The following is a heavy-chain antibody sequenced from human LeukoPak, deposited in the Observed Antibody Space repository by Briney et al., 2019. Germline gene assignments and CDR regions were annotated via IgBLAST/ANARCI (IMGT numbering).Heavy chain of an antibody. CDR2: IYTSGST. V-gene: IGHV4-4*07. CDR1: GGSISSYY. Sequence: PETLSLTCTVSGGSISSYYWSWIRQPAGKGLEWIGRIYTSGSTNYNPSLKSRVTVSVDKSKNQFSLKLSSVTAADTAVYYCAGMTTVTSVDYWGQGTLVTVSS. D-gene: IGHD4-17*01. J-gene: IGHJ4*02. CDR3: AGMTTVTSVDY.